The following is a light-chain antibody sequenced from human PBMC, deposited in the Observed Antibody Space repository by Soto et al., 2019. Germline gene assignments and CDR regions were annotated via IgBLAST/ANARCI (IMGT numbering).Light chain of an antibody. CDR2: GAS. Sequence: EIVMTQSAATLSVSPGERATLSCRASQSVRSNLAWYQLKPGQAPRLLIYGASTRATGIPARFSGSGSGTDFTLTISSLEPEDFAVYYCQQRSNWPPITFGQGTRLEIK. J-gene: IGKJ5*01. CDR3: QQRSNWPPIT. CDR1: QSVRSN. V-gene: IGKV3-11*01.